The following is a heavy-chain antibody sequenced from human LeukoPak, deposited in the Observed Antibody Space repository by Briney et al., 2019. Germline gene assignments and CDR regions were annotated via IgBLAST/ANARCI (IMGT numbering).Heavy chain of an antibody. CDR2: INPNSGGT. J-gene: IGHJ5*02. V-gene: IGHV1-2*02. D-gene: IGHD6-13*01. CDR1: GYTFTGYY. CDR3: ARDKIAAAGGWFDP. Sequence: ASVKVSCKASGYTFTGYYMHWVRQAPGQGLEWMGWINPNSGGTNYAQKFQGRVTMTRDTSISTAYMKLSRLRSDDTAVYYCARDKIAAAGGWFDPWGQGTLVTVSS.